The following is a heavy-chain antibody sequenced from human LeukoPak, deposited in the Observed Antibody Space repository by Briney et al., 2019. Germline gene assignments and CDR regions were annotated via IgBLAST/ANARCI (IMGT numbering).Heavy chain of an antibody. CDR2: IWYDGSNK. J-gene: IGHJ3*02. CDR3: ARDSAYYDILTGYYTQGDAFDI. D-gene: IGHD3-9*01. V-gene: IGHV3-33*01. CDR1: GFTFSSYG. Sequence: GRSLRLSCAASGFTFSSYGMHWVRQAPGKGLEWVAVIWYDGSNKYYADSVKGRFTTSRDNSKNTLYLQMNSLRAEDTAVYYCARDSAYYDILTGYYTQGDAFDIWGQGTMVTVSS.